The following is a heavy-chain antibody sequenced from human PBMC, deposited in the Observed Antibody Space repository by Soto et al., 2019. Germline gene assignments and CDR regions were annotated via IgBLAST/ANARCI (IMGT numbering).Heavy chain of an antibody. CDR3: ASVRGGELCDGMDV. Sequence: QVQLVQSGAEVKKPGASVKVSCKASGYTFTSYYIHCVRQAPGQGLEWMGVINPSGGGTSYAQKLQGRVTMTRDTSTSTVYMELSSLSSEDTAVYYCASVRGGELCDGMDVWGQGTMVTVSS. V-gene: IGHV1-46*04. CDR2: INPSGGGT. J-gene: IGHJ6*02. D-gene: IGHD3-10*02. CDR1: GYTFTSYY.